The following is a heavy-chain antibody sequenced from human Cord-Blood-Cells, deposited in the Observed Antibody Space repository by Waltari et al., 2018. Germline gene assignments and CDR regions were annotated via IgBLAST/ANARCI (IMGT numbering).Heavy chain of an antibody. Sequence: QLQLQESGPGLVKPSETLSLTCTVSGGSISSSSYYWGWIRQPPGKGLEWSGRIYYRWRTNDNPSLKSSCIRSVDTSKNQCYLKLGFVAAADTAVDYCGGVFGRMYYDILTCYGGYAFDIWGQGTMVTVSS. D-gene: IGHD3-9*01. CDR2: IYYRWRT. CDR3: GGVFGRMYYDILTCYGGYAFDI. J-gene: IGHJ3*02. CDR1: GGSISSSSYY. V-gene: IGHV4-39*07.